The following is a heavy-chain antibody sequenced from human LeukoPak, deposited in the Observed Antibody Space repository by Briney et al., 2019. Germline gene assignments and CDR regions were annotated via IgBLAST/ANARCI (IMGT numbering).Heavy chain of an antibody. Sequence: PSETLSLTCTVSGGSISSGGYYWSWIRQPAGKGLEWIGRIYTSGSTNYNPSLKSRVTISLHTSTNQFSLRLSSVTAADTAVYYCARGADRSPRTHPLDYWGQGALVTVSS. CDR2: IYTSGST. V-gene: IGHV4-61*02. CDR1: GGSISSGGYY. D-gene: IGHD1-26*01. J-gene: IGHJ4*02. CDR3: ARGADRSPRTHPLDY.